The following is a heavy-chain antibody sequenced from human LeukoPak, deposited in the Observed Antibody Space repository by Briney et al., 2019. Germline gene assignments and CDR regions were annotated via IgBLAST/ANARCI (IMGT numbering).Heavy chain of an antibody. CDR2: IYTSGST. V-gene: IGHV4-61*02. CDR1: GGSISSGSYY. Sequence: SQTLPLTCTVSGGSISSGSYYWSWIRQPAGKGLEWIGRIYTSGSTNYNPSLKSRVTISVDTSKNQFSLKLSSVTAADTAVYYCARDLVGADRDYFDYWGQGTLVTVSS. CDR3: ARDLVGADRDYFDY. D-gene: IGHD2-15*01. J-gene: IGHJ4*02.